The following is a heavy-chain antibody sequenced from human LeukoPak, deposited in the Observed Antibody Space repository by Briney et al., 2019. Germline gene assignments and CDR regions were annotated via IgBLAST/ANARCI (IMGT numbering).Heavy chain of an antibody. J-gene: IGHJ3*02. CDR2: ISGGGDAT. CDR3: TRDQRKYCSRTTCFVFDI. V-gene: IGHV3-23*01. Sequence: PGGSLRLSCAASTFIFSDYAMTWVRQAPGKGLEWVSTISGGGDATYYAHSVKGRFAVSRDNSKKTLYLQLNSLRAEDTAVCYCTRDQRKYCSRTTCFVFDIWGQGTVVSVSS. D-gene: IGHD2-2*01. CDR1: TFIFSDYA.